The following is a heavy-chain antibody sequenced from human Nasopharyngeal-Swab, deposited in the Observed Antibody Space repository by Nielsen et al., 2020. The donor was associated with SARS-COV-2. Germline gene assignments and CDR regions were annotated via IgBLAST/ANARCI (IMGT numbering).Heavy chain of an antibody. D-gene: IGHD3-10*01. Sequence: WIRRPPGKGLEWIGSIYHSGDTYYNPSLKSRVTMSVDTSKNRFSLNLNSVTATDTAVYFCARLAGGSAAVPHGGVWGKGTTVTVSS. J-gene: IGHJ6*04. V-gene: IGHV4-38-2*01. CDR2: IYHSGDT. CDR3: ARLAGGSAAVPHGGV.